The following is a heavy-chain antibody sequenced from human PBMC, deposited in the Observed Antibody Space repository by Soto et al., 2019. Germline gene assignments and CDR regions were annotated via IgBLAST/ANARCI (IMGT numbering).Heavy chain of an antibody. CDR1: GYTFTSYD. J-gene: IGHJ4*02. D-gene: IGHD2-15*01. V-gene: IGHV1-8*01. Sequence: QVQLVQSGAEVKKPGASVKVSCKASGYTFTSYDINWVRQATGQGLEWMGWVNPNSGNTGYAQKFQGRVTMTRNTSISTAYIDLSGLGSEDTAAYYCAGRNVGYCSGGRWYPFDYWGQGTLVTVFS. CDR3: AGRNVGYCSGGRWYPFDY. CDR2: VNPNSGNT.